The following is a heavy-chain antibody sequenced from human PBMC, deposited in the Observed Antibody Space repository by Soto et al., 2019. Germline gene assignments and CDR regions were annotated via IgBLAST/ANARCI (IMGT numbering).Heavy chain of an antibody. D-gene: IGHD2-15*01. J-gene: IGHJ4*02. CDR3: ARDVQYCSGGSCYSYYFDY. CDR1: GGSISSGDYY. Sequence: QVQLQESGPGLVKPSQTLSLTCTVSGGSISSGDYYWSWIRQPPGKGLEWIGYIYYSGSTYYNPSLKRRVTISVDTSKNQFSLKLSSVTAADTAVYYCARDVQYCSGGSCYSYYFDYWGQGTLVTVSS. V-gene: IGHV4-30-4*01. CDR2: IYYSGST.